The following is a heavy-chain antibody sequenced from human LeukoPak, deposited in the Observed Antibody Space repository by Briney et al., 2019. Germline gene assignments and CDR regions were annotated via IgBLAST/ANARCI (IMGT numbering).Heavy chain of an antibody. CDR1: GFTFSRYW. V-gene: IGHV3-7*03. D-gene: IGHD4-17*01. J-gene: IGHJ4*02. Sequence: GGSLRLSCAASGFTFSRYWMSWVRQAPGKGLEWVANIKQDGSEKYSMDSVKGRFTISRDNAKNSLYLQLNSLRAEDTAVYYCASHDYGDYASLDYWGQGTLVTVSS. CDR3: ASHDYGDYASLDY. CDR2: IKQDGSEK.